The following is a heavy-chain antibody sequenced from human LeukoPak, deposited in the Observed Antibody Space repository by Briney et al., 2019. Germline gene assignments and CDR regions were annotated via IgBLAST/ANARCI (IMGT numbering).Heavy chain of an antibody. CDR3: ARDATVTNGGVNDGMDV. Sequence: SETLSLTCTVSGGSISSDYWGWVRQPPGKGLEWIGYIYNSGSTKYNPSLKSRVTISLDASKNQFSLKLSSVTAADTAVYYCARDATVTNGGVNDGMDVWGQGTTVTVSS. CDR2: IYNSGST. J-gene: IGHJ6*02. D-gene: IGHD3-16*01. V-gene: IGHV4-59*01. CDR1: GGSISSDY.